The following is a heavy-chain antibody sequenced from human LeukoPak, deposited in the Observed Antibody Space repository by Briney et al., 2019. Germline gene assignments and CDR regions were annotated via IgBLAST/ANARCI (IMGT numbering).Heavy chain of an antibody. CDR2: VKHDGDT. Sequence: SETLSRTCAVYGASFNTYYWTWIRQSPDKGLEWIGEVKHDGDTNVNPSLRSRVVMSVDASKNQFSLKMTSVNAADTAIYFCARGPVALPNDRLSLFFDFWGQGTLVTVSS. CDR1: GASFNTYY. J-gene: IGHJ5*01. D-gene: IGHD2-8*01. CDR3: ARGPVALPNDRLSLFFDF. V-gene: IGHV4-34*01.